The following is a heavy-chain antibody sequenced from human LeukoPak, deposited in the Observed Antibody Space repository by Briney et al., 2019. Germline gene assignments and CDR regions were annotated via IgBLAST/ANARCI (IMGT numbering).Heavy chain of an antibody. D-gene: IGHD6-19*01. CDR2: FNPTSGSA. V-gene: IGHV1-46*01. CDR3: ARGHSLAVAGRQHWFDP. J-gene: IGHJ5*02. Sequence: AAVKEGCKASGYSFTSCYMHWVRQAPGQGLEWMGIFNPTSGSATYAQKFQGRVTVTRDTSTSTVHMELSSLRSDDTAVYYCARGHSLAVAGRQHWFDPWGQGTLFTVSS. CDR1: GYSFTSCY.